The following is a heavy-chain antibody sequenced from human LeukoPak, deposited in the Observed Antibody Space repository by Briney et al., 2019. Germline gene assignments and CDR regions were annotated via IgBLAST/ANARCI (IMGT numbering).Heavy chain of an antibody. CDR3: ARDSGYCSDSNCHHFDC. CDR1: GFTFSNYE. V-gene: IGHV3-48*03. D-gene: IGHD2-15*01. Sequence: GGSLRLSCEASGFTFSNYEMNWVRQAPGKGLEWISYISSSRGTTIYYADSVKGRFTISRDNAKNSLYLQMNSLRTEDTAVYYCARDSGYCSDSNCHHFDCRGQGTLVAVSS. CDR2: ISSSRGTTI. J-gene: IGHJ4*02.